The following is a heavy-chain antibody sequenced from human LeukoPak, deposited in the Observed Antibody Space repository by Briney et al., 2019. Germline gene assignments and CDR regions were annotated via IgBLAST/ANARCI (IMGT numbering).Heavy chain of an antibody. D-gene: IGHD2/OR15-2a*01. CDR3: AKNLHSVIILSTLSDRFDP. Sequence: GGSPRLSCAASGFTFSNSAMTWVRQPPGKGLEWVADISGSGVITNYADSVRGRFIISRDDSNNMLYLQMNTLRDDDTAVYFCAKNLHSVIILSTLSDRFDPWGQGSLVTVSS. V-gene: IGHV3-23*01. CDR1: GFTFSNSA. J-gene: IGHJ5*02. CDR2: ISGSGVIT.